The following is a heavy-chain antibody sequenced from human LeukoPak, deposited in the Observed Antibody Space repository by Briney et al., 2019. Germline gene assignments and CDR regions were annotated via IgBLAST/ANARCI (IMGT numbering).Heavy chain of an antibody. J-gene: IGHJ3*02. CDR3: ARGGLISLANTPLGAFDI. CDR2: IYYSGST. D-gene: IGHD3/OR15-3a*01. Sequence: SETLSLTCTVSGGSISTSSYFWGWIRQPPGKGLEWIGNIYYSGSTYYSPSLKSRVIISVDMSKNQFSLNLSSVTPEDTAVYYCARGGLISLANTPLGAFDIWGQGTMVSVSS. CDR1: GGSISTSSYF. V-gene: IGHV4-39*01.